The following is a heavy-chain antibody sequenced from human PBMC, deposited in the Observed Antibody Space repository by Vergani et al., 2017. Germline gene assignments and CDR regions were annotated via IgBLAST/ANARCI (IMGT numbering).Heavy chain of an antibody. CDR1: GFTFDDYA. CDR2: ISWNSGSI. Sequence: EVQLVESGGGLVQPGRSLRLSCAASGFTFDDYAMHWVRQAPGKGLEWVSGISWNSGSIGYADSVKGRFTISRDNAKNSLYLQMNSLRAEDTALYYCAKGPSAVTTTLFGVWGQGTLVTVSS. V-gene: IGHV3-9*01. D-gene: IGHD4-17*01. J-gene: IGHJ4*02. CDR3: AKGPSAVTTTLFGV.